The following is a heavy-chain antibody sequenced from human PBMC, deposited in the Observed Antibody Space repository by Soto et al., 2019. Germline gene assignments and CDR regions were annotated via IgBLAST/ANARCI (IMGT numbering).Heavy chain of an antibody. CDR2: IGGRGNSA. CDR3: ANQKIRFSVAGTLYGLGV. J-gene: IGHJ6*02. V-gene: IGHV3-23*01. Sequence: TGGSLRLSCAASGFIFTNYAMNWVRQAPGKGLEWVSVIGGRGNSAYYADSVQGRFTISRDNSKNTLSLQMNGLRDDDTAVYYCANQKIRFSVAGTLYGLGVWGQGTTVTVSS. D-gene: IGHD6-19*01. CDR1: GFIFTNYA.